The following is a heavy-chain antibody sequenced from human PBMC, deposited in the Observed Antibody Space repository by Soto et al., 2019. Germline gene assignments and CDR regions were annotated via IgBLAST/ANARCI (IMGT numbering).Heavy chain of an antibody. Sequence: SETLSLTCAVSGYSISSGYYWGWIRQPPGKGLEWIGYIYHSGSTDYNPSLKSRVTISVDTSKRQFSLRLTSVTAADAAVYYCARDGYDGSGSPYPAYWGPGTQVTVSS. J-gene: IGHJ4*02. CDR1: GYSISSGYY. D-gene: IGHD3-10*01. CDR2: IYHSGST. V-gene: IGHV4-38-2*02. CDR3: ARDGYDGSGSPYPAY.